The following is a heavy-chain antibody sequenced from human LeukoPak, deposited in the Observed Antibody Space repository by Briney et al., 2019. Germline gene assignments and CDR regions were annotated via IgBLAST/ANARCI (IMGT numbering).Heavy chain of an antibody. Sequence: ASVKVSCKASGYTFTSYDINWVRQATGQGLEWMGWMNPNSGNTGYAQKFQGRVTITADKSTSTAYMELSSLRSEDTAVYYCARAYDFWSGHAFDIWGQGTMVTVSS. D-gene: IGHD3-3*01. CDR2: MNPNSGNT. CDR3: ARAYDFWSGHAFDI. CDR1: GYTFTSYD. J-gene: IGHJ3*02. V-gene: IGHV1-8*01.